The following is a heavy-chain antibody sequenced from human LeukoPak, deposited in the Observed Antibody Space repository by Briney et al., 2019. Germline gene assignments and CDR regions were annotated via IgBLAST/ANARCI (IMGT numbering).Heavy chain of an antibody. CDR3: ATGRYGSGFALDY. CDR1: GGSFSGYY. Sequence: SETLSLTCAVYGGSFSGYYWSWIRQPPGKGLEWIGEINRSGSTNYNPSLKSRVTISVDTSKNQFSLKLSSVTAADTAVYYCATGRYGSGFALDYWGQGTLVTVSS. D-gene: IGHD3-10*01. V-gene: IGHV4-34*01. J-gene: IGHJ4*02. CDR2: INRSGST.